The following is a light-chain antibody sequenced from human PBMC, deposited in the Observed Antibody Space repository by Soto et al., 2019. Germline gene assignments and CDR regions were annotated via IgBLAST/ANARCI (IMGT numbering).Light chain of an antibody. J-gene: IGLJ1*01. CDR2: GNN. V-gene: IGLV1-40*01. CDR3: ESHDSSVTGSKG. Sequence: QAVLRQPPSVSGAPGPGVTICWTGSGAAYDVHWYQQVPGTAPKLLIYGNNNRPSGVPERFSGSKSGASASLAITGLQAEDEADYCCESHDSSVTGSKGFGTGTEVTGL. CDR1: GAAYD.